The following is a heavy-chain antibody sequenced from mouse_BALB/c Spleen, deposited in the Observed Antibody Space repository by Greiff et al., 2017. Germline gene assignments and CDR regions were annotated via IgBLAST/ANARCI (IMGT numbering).Heavy chain of an antibody. CDR2: ISYSGST. CDR1: GDSITSGY. D-gene: IGHD2-10*02. CDR3: AREYGNYDWYFDV. V-gene: IGHV3-8*02. J-gene: IGHJ1*01. Sequence: EVKLVESGPSLVKPSQTLSLTCSVTGDSITSGYWNWIRKFPGNKLEYMGYISYSGSTYYNPSLKSRISITRDTSKNQYYLQLNSVTTEDTATYYCAREYGNYDWYFDVWGAGTTVTVSS.